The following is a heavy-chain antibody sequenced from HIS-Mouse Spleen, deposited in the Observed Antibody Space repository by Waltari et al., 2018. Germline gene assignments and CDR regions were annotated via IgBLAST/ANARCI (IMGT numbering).Heavy chain of an antibody. CDR3: ARIAEGYTSGWYAFDY. CDR2: IDWDDDK. J-gene: IGHJ4*02. V-gene: IGHV2-70*15. D-gene: IGHD6-19*01. Sequence: QVTLRESGPALVKPTQTLTLTCTSSGFSLSPSGLCVSWIRQPPGKALEWLARIDWDDDKYYSTSLKTRLTISRDTSKNQVVLTMTNMDPLDTATYYCARIAEGYTSGWYAFDYWGQGTLVTVSS. CDR1: GFSLSPSGLC.